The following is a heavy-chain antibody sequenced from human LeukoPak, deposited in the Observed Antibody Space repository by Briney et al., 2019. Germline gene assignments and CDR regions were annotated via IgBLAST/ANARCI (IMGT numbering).Heavy chain of an antibody. V-gene: IGHV4-59*01. CDR3: AREGSDSSGYYAYDY. J-gene: IGHJ4*02. D-gene: IGHD3-22*01. Sequence: SETLSLTCTVSGGSISSYYWSWIRQPPGKGLEWIGYIYCSGSTNYNPSLKSRVTISVDTSKNQFSLKLSSVTAADTAVYYCAREGSDSSGYYAYDYWGQGTLVTVSS. CDR1: GGSISSYY. CDR2: IYCSGST.